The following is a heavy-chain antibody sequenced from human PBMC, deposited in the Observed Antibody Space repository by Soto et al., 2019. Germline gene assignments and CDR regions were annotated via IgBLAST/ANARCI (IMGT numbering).Heavy chain of an antibody. CDR2: INPNSGGT. J-gene: IGHJ6*02. CDR1: GYTFTGYY. D-gene: IGHD2-15*01. Sequence: QVQLVQSGAEVKKPGASVKVSCKASGYTFTGYYMHWVRQAPGQGLEWMGWINPNSGGTNYAQKFQGWVTMTRDTSISTAYMELSRLRSDDTAVYYCARDKGYCSGGSCYRGYYGMDVWGQGTTVTVSS. V-gene: IGHV1-2*04. CDR3: ARDKGYCSGGSCYRGYYGMDV.